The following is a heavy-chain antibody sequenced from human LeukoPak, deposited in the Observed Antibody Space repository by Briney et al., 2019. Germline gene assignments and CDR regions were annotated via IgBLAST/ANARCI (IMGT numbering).Heavy chain of an antibody. J-gene: IGHJ3*02. CDR3: ASTSGYSDAFDI. CDR2: IIPIFGTA. V-gene: IGHV1-69*13. D-gene: IGHD2-2*03. CDR1: GGTFSSYA. Sequence: SVKVSCKASGGTFSSYAISWVRQAPGQGLEWMGGIIPIFGTANYAQKFQGRVTITADESTSTAYMELSSLRSEDTAVYYCASTSGYSDAFDIWGQGTMVTVSS.